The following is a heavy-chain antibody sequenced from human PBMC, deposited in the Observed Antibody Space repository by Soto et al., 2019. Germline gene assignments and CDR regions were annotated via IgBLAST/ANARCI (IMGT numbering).Heavy chain of an antibody. CDR3: AKGVSKYTPSDLFVY. CDR2: ISGSDGRT. J-gene: IGHJ4*02. D-gene: IGHD2-2*02. Sequence: GGSLRLSCAASGFTFSSYAMSWVRQAPGKGLEWVSTISGSDGRTYSTDSVKGRFTISRDNSRNTAYLQMNSLRVEDTAVYYCAKGVSKYTPSDLFVYGGRRFMVTVS. CDR1: GFTFSSYA. V-gene: IGHV3-23*01.